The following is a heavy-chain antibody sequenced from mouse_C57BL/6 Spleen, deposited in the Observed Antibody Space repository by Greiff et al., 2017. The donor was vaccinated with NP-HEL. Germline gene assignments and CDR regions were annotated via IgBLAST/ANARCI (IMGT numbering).Heavy chain of an antibody. D-gene: IGHD1-1*01. J-gene: IGHJ1*03. CDR3: TRDYYGSSYDWYFDV. V-gene: IGHV1-15*01. CDR2: IDPETGGT. CDR1: GYTFTDYE. Sequence: VQVVESGAELVRPGASVTLSCKASGYTFTDYEMHWVKQTPVHGLEWIGAIDPETGGTAYNQKFKGKAILTADKSSSTAYMKLRSLTSEDSAVYYCTRDYYGSSYDWYFDVWGTGTTVTVSS.